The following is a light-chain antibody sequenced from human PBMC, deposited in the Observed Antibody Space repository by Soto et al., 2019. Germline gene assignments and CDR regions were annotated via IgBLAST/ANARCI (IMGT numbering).Light chain of an antibody. CDR1: QGISNY. Sequence: DIQMTQSPSSLSASVGDRVTITCRASQGISNYLAWYQQKPGKVPKLLIYAASTLKTGVPSRFSGSGSGTEFTITITSLQPEDVATYYCQNYKGATETFGGGTKVEIK. J-gene: IGKJ4*01. CDR2: AAS. CDR3: QNYKGATET. V-gene: IGKV1-27*01.